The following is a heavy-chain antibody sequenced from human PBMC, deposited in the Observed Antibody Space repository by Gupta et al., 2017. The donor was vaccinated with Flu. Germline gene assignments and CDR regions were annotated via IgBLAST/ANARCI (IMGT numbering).Heavy chain of an antibody. J-gene: IGHJ4*02. CDR1: GGSFSGYY. D-gene: IGHD1-20*01. CDR2: INHSGST. Sequence: QVQLQQWGAGLLKPSETLSLTCAVYGGSFSGYYWSWIRQPPGKGLEWIGEINHSGSTNYNPSLKSRVTISVDTSKNQFSLKLSSVTAADTAVYYCARDREPTPGDITGTTGRGFDYWGQGTLVTVSS. CDR3: ARDREPTPGDITGTTGRGFDY. V-gene: IGHV4-34*01.